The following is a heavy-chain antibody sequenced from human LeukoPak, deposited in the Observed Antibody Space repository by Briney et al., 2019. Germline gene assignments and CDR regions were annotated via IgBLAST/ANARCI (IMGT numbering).Heavy chain of an antibody. CDR3: ARGSVAAAGTRFFEY. J-gene: IGHJ4*02. Sequence: SETLSLTCAVYGGSFSNYYWTWIRQPPGKGLEWLGEIRHSGSTSCNPSLKSRVTISVDTSKNQISLNLSSMTAADTAVYFCARGSVAAAGTRFFEYWGQGTLVTVSA. CDR2: IRHSGST. D-gene: IGHD6-13*01. V-gene: IGHV4-34*01. CDR1: GGSFSNYY.